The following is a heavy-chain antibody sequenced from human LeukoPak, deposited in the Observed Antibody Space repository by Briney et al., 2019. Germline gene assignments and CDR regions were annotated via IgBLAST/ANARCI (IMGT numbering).Heavy chain of an antibody. D-gene: IGHD3-22*01. CDR2: INHSGST. J-gene: IGHJ4*02. Sequence: PSETLSLTCAVYGGSFSGYYWSWIRQPPGKGLEWIGEINHSGSTNYNPSLKSRVTISVDTSKNQFSLKLSSVTAADTAVYYCARVMGRRYYYDSSGYYSPHFDYWGQGTLITVSS. CDR1: GGSFSGYY. V-gene: IGHV4-34*01. CDR3: ARVMGRRYYYDSSGYYSPHFDY.